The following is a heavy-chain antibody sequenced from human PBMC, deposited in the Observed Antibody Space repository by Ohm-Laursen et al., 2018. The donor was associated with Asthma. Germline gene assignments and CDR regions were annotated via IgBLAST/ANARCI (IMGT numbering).Heavy chain of an antibody. V-gene: IGHV4-61*01. CDR3: ARAYGAYDAFDI. CDR1: GGSVSSGSYY. Sequence: SDTLSLTCTVSGGSVSSGSYYWSWIRQPPGKGLEWIGYIYYSGSTNYNPSLKSRVTISVDTSKNQFSLKLSSVTAADTAVYHCARAYGAYDAFDIWGHGTMVTVSS. D-gene: IGHD4-17*01. CDR2: IYYSGST. J-gene: IGHJ3*02.